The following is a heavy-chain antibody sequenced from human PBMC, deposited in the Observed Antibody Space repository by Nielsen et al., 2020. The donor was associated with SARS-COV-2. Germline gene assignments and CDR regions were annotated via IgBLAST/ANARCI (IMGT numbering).Heavy chain of an antibody. CDR1: GFTFSNSD. CDR3: AREGADSSSWYTDY. V-gene: IGHV3-19*01. Sequence: GESLKISCAASGFTFSNSDMNWVCQAPGKGLEWVSGVSWNGSRTHYADSVKGRFIISRDNSRNFLYQQMNSLRPEDMAVYYCAREGADSSSWYTDYWGQGTLVTVSS. CDR2: VSWNGSRT. D-gene: IGHD6-13*01. J-gene: IGHJ4*02.